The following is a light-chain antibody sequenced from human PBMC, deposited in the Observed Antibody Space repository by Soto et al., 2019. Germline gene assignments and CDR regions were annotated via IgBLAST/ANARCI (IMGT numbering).Light chain of an antibody. CDR1: SSDIGAYNF. J-gene: IGLJ2*01. Sequence: QSVLTQPPSASGSPGQSVSISCTGTSSDIGAYNFVSWYQQHPGKAPRLMIYGVSKRPSGVPDRFPGSKSGNTASLTVSGLQAEDEADYYCSSYAGSNSYVVFGGGTK. V-gene: IGLV2-8*01. CDR2: GVS. CDR3: SSYAGSNSYVV.